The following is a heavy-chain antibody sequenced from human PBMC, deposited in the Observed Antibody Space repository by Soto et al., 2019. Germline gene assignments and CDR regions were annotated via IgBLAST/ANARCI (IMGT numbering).Heavy chain of an antibody. Sequence: GPSVKVSCTASGYTFTNYYLHWVRQAPGQGLEWVGMINPSARSASYAQKLRGRLTMDRDTSTTTVYMELSRLTFEDTAVYFCARDNSAANGVLDHWGQGTLVTVSS. CDR2: INPSARSA. D-gene: IGHD1-1*01. CDR1: GYTFTNYY. J-gene: IGHJ4*02. CDR3: ARDNSAANGVLDH. V-gene: IGHV1-46*04.